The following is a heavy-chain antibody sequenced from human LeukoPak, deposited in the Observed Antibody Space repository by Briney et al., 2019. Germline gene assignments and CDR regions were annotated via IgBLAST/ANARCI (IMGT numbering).Heavy chain of an antibody. J-gene: IGHJ4*02. CDR3: ARAKSQHAVAMDY. CDR1: GGSISSYY. Sequence: PSGTLSLTCTVSGGSISSYYWSWIRQPPGKGLEWIGYIYYSGSTNYNPSLKSRVTISVDTSKNQFSLKLSSVTAADTAVYYCARAKSQHAVAMDYWGQGTLVTVSS. D-gene: IGHD2-2*01. V-gene: IGHV4-59*01. CDR2: IYYSGST.